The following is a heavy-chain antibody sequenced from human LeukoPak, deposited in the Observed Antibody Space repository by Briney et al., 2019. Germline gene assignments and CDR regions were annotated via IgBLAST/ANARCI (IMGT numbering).Heavy chain of an antibody. J-gene: IGHJ4*02. V-gene: IGHV4-34*01. CDR1: GFTFSSYA. Sequence: GSLRLSCAASGFTFSSYAMSWVRQAPGKGLEWIGEINHSGSTNYNPSLKSRVTISVDTSKNQFSLKLSSVTAADTAVYYCARGGGYSYDYFDYWGQGTLVTVSS. D-gene: IGHD5-18*01. CDR2: INHSGST. CDR3: ARGGGYSYDYFDY.